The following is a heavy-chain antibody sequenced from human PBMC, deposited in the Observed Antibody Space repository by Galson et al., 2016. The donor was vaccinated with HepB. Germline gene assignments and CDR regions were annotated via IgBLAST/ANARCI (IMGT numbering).Heavy chain of an antibody. CDR2: IFSGGST. Sequence: SLRLSCAASDFTVNSHYLTWVRQAPGKGLEWVSIIFSGGSTFYADSVKGRFTISRDDSKNTLYLQMDSLRDEDTAVYFCARASIIHFDFWGQGILVTVSS. CDR1: DFTVNSHY. CDR3: ARASIIHFDF. J-gene: IGHJ4*02. V-gene: IGHV3-53*01.